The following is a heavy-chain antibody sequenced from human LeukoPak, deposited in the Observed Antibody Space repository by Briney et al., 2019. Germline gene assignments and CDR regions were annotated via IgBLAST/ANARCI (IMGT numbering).Heavy chain of an antibody. V-gene: IGHV4-34*01. CDR2: INHSGST. D-gene: IGHD6-19*01. CDR1: GGSFSGYY. CDR3: ARVWGSSGWVDY. Sequence: SETLSLTCAVYGGSFSGYYWSWIRQPPGKGLEWIGEINHSGSTNYNPSLKSRVTISVDTSKNQFSLELSSVTAADTAVYYCARVWGSSGWVDYWGQGTLVTVSS. J-gene: IGHJ4*02.